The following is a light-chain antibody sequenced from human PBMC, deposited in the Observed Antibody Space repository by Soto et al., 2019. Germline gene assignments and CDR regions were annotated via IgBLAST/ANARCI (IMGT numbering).Light chain of an antibody. Sequence: EIVLTQSPGTLSLSPGERATLSCRASQSVSSYYLAWYQQKPGQAPRLLIYAASSRATGIPDRFSGSGSGTSLCLTISRLEPDAFAVYYCQQCGSSPWTFGQGTKVEIK. CDR1: QSVSSYY. J-gene: IGKJ1*01. CDR3: QQCGSSPWT. CDR2: AAS. V-gene: IGKV3-20*01.